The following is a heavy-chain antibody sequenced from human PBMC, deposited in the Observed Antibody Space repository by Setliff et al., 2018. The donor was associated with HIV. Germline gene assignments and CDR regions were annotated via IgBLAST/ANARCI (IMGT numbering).Heavy chain of an antibody. D-gene: IGHD2-2*01. V-gene: IGHV1-69*05. CDR3: ARDFGGYCSSMSCPGLFDP. CDR2: IVPIFGTA. CDR1: GGTFSSYA. Sequence: SVKVSCKASGGTFSSYAISWVRQAPGQGLEWMGGIVPIFGTANYAQKFQGRVTITTDESTSTAYMELSSLRSEDTAVYYCARDFGGYCSSMSCPGLFDPWGQGTLVTVSS. J-gene: IGHJ5*02.